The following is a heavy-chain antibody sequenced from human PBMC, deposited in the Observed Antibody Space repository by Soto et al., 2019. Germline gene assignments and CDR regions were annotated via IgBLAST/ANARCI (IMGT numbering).Heavy chain of an antibody. J-gene: IGHJ5*02. V-gene: IGHV4-61*01. CDR1: GGSVSSGSYY. CDR3: ARGSPSNDFWSGYSNWFDP. D-gene: IGHD3-3*01. Sequence: LSLTCTVSGGSVSSGSYYWSWIRQPPGKGLEWIGYIYYSGSTNYNPSLKSRVTISVDTSKNQFSLKLSSVTAADTAVYYCARGSPSNDFWSGYSNWFDPWGQGTLVTVSS. CDR2: IYYSGST.